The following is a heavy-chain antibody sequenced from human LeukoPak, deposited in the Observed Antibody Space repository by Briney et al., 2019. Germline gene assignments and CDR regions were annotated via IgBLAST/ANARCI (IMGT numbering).Heavy chain of an antibody. CDR1: GGSISSGSYY. CDR2: IYTSGST. CDR3: ARVGGGSWDGDWFDP. D-gene: IGHD2-15*01. J-gene: IGHJ5*02. V-gene: IGHV4-61*02. Sequence: PSETLSLTCTVSGGSISSGSYYWSWIRQPAGKGLEWIGRIYTSGSTNYNPSLKSRVTISVDTSKNQFSLKLSSVTAADTAVYYCARVGGGSWDGDWFDPWGQGTLVTVSS.